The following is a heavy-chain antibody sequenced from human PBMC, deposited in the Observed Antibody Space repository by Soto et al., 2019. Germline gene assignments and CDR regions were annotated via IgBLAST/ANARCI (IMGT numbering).Heavy chain of an antibody. D-gene: IGHD3-10*01. Sequence: SETLSLTCTVSGGSITTRDCYWSWVRQPPGKGLEWIGYISYSGKTNYNPSLKSRLTISSDTSKNQFSLTMNSVTAADTAVYFCVRETTLPFEGYYQDVMYDRAQGTTVPVSS. CDR3: VRETTLPFEGYYQDVMYD. J-gene: IGHJ6*02. CDR2: ISYSGKT. CDR1: GGSITTRDCY. V-gene: IGHV4-30-4*01.